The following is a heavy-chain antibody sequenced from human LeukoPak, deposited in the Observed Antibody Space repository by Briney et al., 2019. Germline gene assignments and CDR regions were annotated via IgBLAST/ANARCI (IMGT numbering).Heavy chain of an antibody. D-gene: IGHD4-11*01. CDR2: YGDGST. J-gene: IGHJ3*02. Sequence: GGSLRLSCVASAFTVSTNYMSWVRQAPGKGLEWVSLYGDGSTYYADSVKGRVTISRDNSKNTVFLQMNSLRAEDTALYYCARINYRAFSIWGQGTMVTVSS. V-gene: IGHV3-66*01. CDR3: ARINYRAFSI. CDR1: AFTVSTNY.